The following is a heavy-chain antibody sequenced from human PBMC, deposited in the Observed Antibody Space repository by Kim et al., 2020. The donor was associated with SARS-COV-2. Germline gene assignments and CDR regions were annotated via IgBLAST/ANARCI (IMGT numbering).Heavy chain of an antibody. V-gene: IGHV4-39*01. D-gene: IGHD6-13*01. CDR1: GGSISSSSYY. Sequence: SETLSLTCTVSGGSISSSSYYWGWIRQPPGKGLEWIGSIYYSGSTYYNPSLKSRVTISVDTSKNQFSLKLSSVTAADTAVYYCARLRQQLVFHLFDYWG. CDR2: IYYSGST. CDR3: ARLRQQLVFHLFDY. J-gene: IGHJ4*01.